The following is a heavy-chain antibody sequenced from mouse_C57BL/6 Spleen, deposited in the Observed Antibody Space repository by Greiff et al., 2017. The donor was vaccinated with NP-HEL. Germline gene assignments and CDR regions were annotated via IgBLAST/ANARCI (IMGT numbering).Heavy chain of an antibody. Sequence: QVQLQQPGAELVRPGSSVKLSCKASGYTFTSYWMHWVKQRPIQGLEWIGNIDPSDSETHYNQKFKDKATLTVDKSSSTAYMQLSSLTSEDSAVYYCAIYYGYDGFAYWGQGTLGTVSA. CDR2: IDPSDSET. CDR1: GYTFTSYW. D-gene: IGHD2-2*01. V-gene: IGHV1-52*01. CDR3: AIYYGYDGFAY. J-gene: IGHJ3*01.